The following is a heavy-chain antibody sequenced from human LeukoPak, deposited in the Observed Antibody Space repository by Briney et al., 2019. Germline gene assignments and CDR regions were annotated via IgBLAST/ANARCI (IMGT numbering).Heavy chain of an antibody. CDR2: IGVTGANT. CDR1: GFTFTNSA. CDR3: ARRPNWGFSDF. Sequence: GGSLRLSCVASGFTFTNSAMQWVRQAPGKGLEWVSTIGVTGANTYYADSVRGRFTISRDNSRNTVSLQMNSLRVEDAAVYYCARRPNWGFSDFWGPGTLVTVSP. V-gene: IGHV3-23*01. J-gene: IGHJ4*02. D-gene: IGHD7-27*01.